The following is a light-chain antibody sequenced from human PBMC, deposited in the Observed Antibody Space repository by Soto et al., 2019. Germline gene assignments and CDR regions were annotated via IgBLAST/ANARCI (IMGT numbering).Light chain of an antibody. Sequence: EIMMTQSPVTLSVSPGERATLSCRASQSVNSNLAWYQQQPGQAPRLLIYGASTRATGIPASFIGNGSGTDFTLTASSLQPEDFAVYYCQQCNNWPFTFGPGTKVDIK. CDR2: GAS. V-gene: IGKV3-15*01. CDR3: QQCNNWPFT. J-gene: IGKJ3*01. CDR1: QSVNSN.